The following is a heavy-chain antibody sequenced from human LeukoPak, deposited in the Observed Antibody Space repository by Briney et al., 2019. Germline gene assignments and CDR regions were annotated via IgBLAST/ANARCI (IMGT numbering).Heavy chain of an antibody. Sequence: GGSLRLSCAASGFIFDDYGMSWVRQAPGKGLEWVSGVTWNGGRTGYADSVKGRFTISRDSAKKSLYLQMNSLRAEDTAVYYCAKDGIAVAGYDYWGQGTLVTVSS. V-gene: IGHV3-20*04. CDR2: VTWNGGRT. D-gene: IGHD6-19*01. J-gene: IGHJ4*02. CDR3: AKDGIAVAGYDY. CDR1: GFIFDDYG.